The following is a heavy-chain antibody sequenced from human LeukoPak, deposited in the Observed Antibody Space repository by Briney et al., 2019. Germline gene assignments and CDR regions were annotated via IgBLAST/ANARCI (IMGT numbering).Heavy chain of an antibody. Sequence: SETLSLTCTVSGGSVSISSYYWGWIRQPPGKGLEWIGSIYYSGSTYYNPSLKSRVTISVDTSKNQFSLKLSSVTAADTAVYYCARLSGPGYYYYGMDVWGQGTTVTVSS. V-gene: IGHV4-39*07. CDR1: GGSVSISSYY. J-gene: IGHJ6*02. D-gene: IGHD3-3*01. CDR2: IYYSGST. CDR3: ARLSGPGYYYYGMDV.